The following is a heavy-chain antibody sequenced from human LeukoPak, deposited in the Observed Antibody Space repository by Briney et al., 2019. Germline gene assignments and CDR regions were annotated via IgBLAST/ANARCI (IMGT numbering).Heavy chain of an antibody. CDR2: IKPDGTEK. CDR1: GFTFSNAW. CDR3: ARDHIPVTGAIDYFDL. Sequence: PGGSLRLSCAASGFTFSNAWMNWVRQAPGKGLEWVANIKPDGTEKYYVDSVKGRFTISRDNAEDSLYLQMNRLRAEDTAVYFCARDHIPVTGAIDYFDLWGQGTLVTVSS. D-gene: IGHD6-19*01. J-gene: IGHJ4*02. V-gene: IGHV3-7*01.